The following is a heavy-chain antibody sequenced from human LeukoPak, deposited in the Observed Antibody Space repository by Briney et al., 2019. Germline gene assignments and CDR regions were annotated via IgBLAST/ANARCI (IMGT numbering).Heavy chain of an antibody. CDR1: GGSISSSSYY. CDR2: IFYSGNT. Sequence: SETLSLTCTVSGGSISSSSYYWGWIRQPPGKGLEWIGNIFYSGNTYYNPSLKSRVTISVDTSKDQFSLKLSSVTAADTAVYYCARLSYSSGWHFDYWGQGTLVTVSS. J-gene: IGHJ4*02. V-gene: IGHV4-39*01. CDR3: ARLSYSSGWHFDY. D-gene: IGHD6-19*01.